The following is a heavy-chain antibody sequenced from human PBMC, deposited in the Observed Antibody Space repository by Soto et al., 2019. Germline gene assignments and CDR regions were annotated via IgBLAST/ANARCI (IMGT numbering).Heavy chain of an antibody. CDR2: XXXXFGTA. V-gene: IGHV1-69*01. Sequence: QVQLVQSGAEVKKPGSSVKVSCXXXXGTFSSYAXSXXXXAPGQGLEWMGGXXXXFGTANYAQKFQGRVTITADESTSTAYMELSSLRSEDTAVYYCASTLGYCSSTSCYRNYYYGMDVWGQGTTVTVSS. CDR3: ASTLGYCSSTSCYRNYYYGMDV. D-gene: IGHD2-2*01. J-gene: IGHJ6*02. CDR1: XGTFSSYA.